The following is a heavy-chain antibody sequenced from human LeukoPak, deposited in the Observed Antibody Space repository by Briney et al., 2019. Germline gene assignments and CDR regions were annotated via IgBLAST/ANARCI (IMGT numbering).Heavy chain of an antibody. CDR2: ISDSGGST. D-gene: IGHD4-17*01. Sequence: GGSLRLSCAASGFSFSRFGMSWVRQAPGKGLEWVSSISDSGGSTYYPDSVKGRFTISRDNSKNTLYLQMNSLRAEDTAVYYCARDDYGDYVSYFLHWGQGTLVIVSS. CDR3: ARDDYGDYVSYFLH. CDR1: GFSFSRFG. V-gene: IGHV3-23*01. J-gene: IGHJ1*01.